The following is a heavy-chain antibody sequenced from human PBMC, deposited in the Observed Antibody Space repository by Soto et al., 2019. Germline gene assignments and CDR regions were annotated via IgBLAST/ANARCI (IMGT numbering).Heavy chain of an antibody. CDR1: GFTFVSFW. Sequence: GGSLRLSCAASGFTFVSFWMSWVRQAPGKGLEWVANIKQDGSEKYYVDSVKGRFTISRDNAKNSLYLQMNSLRAEDTAVYYCARDLTGRWGQGTLVTVSS. CDR2: IKQDGSEK. D-gene: IGHD7-27*01. CDR3: ARDLTGR. V-gene: IGHV3-7*03. J-gene: IGHJ4*02.